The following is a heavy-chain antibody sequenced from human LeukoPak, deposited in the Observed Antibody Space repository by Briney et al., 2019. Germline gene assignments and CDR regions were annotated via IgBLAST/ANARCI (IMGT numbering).Heavy chain of an antibody. CDR1: GDSVSSNSAA. CDR3: ARTVYDILTGADDAFDI. J-gene: IGHJ3*02. V-gene: IGHV6-1*01. D-gene: IGHD3-9*01. Sequence: SQTLSLTCAISGDSVSSNSAAWNWIRQSPSRGLEWLGRTYYRSKWYNDYAVSVKSRITINPGTSKNQFSLQLNSVTPEDTAVYYCARTVYDILTGADDAFDIWGQGTMVTVSS. CDR2: TYYRSKWYN.